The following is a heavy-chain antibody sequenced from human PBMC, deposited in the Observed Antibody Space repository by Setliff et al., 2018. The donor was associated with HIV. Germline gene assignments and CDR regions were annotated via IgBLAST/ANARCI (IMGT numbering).Heavy chain of an antibody. D-gene: IGHD3-3*01. CDR3: ARAVVFASGNFWFDP. J-gene: IGHJ5*02. CDR2: ITASGGA. V-gene: IGHV4-61*09. Sequence: SETLSLTCTVSGGSIWSGSYYWTWIRQPAGKGLEWIGHITASGGATYNPSVKSRVSISLGSPSSEFSLRLTSVSAADTAVYYCARAVVFASGNFWFDPWGPGARVTVPQ. CDR1: GGSIWSGSYY.